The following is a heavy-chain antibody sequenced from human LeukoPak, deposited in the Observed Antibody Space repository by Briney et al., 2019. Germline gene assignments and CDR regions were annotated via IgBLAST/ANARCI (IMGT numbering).Heavy chain of an antibody. CDR3: ARESKSSSSLGY. J-gene: IGHJ4*02. D-gene: IGHD6-6*01. V-gene: IGHV3-74*01. CDR2: INSDGSST. CDR1: GFTFSSYW. Sequence: GSLRLSCAASGFTFSSYWMHWVRQAPGEGLVWVSRINSDGSSTSYADSVKGRFTISRDNAKNTLYLQMNSLRAEDTAVYYCARESKSSSSLGYWGQGTLVTVSS.